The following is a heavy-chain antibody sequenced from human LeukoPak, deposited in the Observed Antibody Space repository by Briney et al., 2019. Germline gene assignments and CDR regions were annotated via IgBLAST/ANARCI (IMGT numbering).Heavy chain of an antibody. Sequence: GGSLRLSCAASGFTFSSYSMNWVRQAPGKGLEWVSSISSSSSYIYYADSVKGRFTISRDNAKNSLYLQMNSLRAEDTAVYYCARGPPSSGYFEGFYYYYYMDVWGKGTTVTVSS. V-gene: IGHV3-21*01. D-gene: IGHD3-22*01. J-gene: IGHJ6*03. CDR1: GFTFSSYS. CDR2: ISSSSSYI. CDR3: ARGPPSSGYFEGFYYYYYMDV.